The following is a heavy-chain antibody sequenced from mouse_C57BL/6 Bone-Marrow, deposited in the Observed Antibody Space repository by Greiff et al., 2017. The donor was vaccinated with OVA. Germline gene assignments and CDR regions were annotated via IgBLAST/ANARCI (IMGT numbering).Heavy chain of an antibody. V-gene: IGHV1-42*01. Sequence: VQLQQSGPELVKPGASVRISCKASGYSFPGYYMNWVKQSPEKSLEWIGEINPSTGGTTYNQKFKAKATLTVDKSSSTAYMQLKSLTSEDSAVYYCAREGAYYSIYYAMDYWGQGTSVTVSS. CDR3: AREGAYYSIYYAMDY. CDR2: INPSTGGT. J-gene: IGHJ4*01. D-gene: IGHD2-5*01. CDR1: GYSFPGYY.